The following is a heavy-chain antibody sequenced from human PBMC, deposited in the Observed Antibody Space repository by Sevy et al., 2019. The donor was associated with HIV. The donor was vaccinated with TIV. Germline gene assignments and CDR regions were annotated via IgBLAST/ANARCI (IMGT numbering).Heavy chain of an antibody. CDR3: VRDDRDGYFEY. Sequence: ASVKVSCKASGYTFTGYYMHWMRQAPGQGLVWMGWINPDSGGPIYAPKFQGRVTLTRDTSISTAYMDLSRVKSDDTAVYYCVRDDRDGYFEYWGQGTLVTVSS. CDR1: GYTFTGYY. V-gene: IGHV1-2*02. J-gene: IGHJ4*02. CDR2: INPDSGGP.